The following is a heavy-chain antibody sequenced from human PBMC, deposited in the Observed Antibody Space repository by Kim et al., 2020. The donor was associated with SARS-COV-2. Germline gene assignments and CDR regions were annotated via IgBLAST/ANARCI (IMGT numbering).Heavy chain of an antibody. Sequence: ASVKVSCKASGYTFTSYDINWVRQATGQGLEWMGWMNPNSGNTGYAQKFQGRVTMTRNTSISTAYMELSSLRSEDTAVYYCARVDSSGWYASLNYYYYYMDVWGKGTTVTVSS. V-gene: IGHV1-8*01. CDR1: GYTFTSYD. D-gene: IGHD6-19*01. J-gene: IGHJ6*03. CDR3: ARVDSSGWYASLNYYYYYMDV. CDR2: MNPNSGNT.